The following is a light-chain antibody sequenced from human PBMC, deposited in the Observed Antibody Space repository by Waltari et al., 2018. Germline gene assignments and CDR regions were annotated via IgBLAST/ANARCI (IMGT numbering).Light chain of an antibody. CDR2: WAS. CDR3: QQYYSRRT. CDR1: QTILYNSNDKYY. V-gene: IGKV4-1*01. J-gene: IGKJ1*01. Sequence: IVMTQSPDSLAVSLVERATINSKSSQTILYNSNDKYYLAWYQQKPGQPPRLLIFWASTRESGVPDRFSGSGSGTDFTLTISNLQAEDVAVYYCQQYYSRRTFGQGTKVEI.